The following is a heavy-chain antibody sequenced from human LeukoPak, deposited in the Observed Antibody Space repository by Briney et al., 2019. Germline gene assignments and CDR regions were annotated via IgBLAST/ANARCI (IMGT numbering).Heavy chain of an antibody. J-gene: IGHJ4*02. V-gene: IGHV4-59*01. CDR1: GGSISSYY. CDR3: ARGRPSYDFWSGYLFDY. Sequence: KPSETLSLTCTVSGGSISSYYWSWIRQPPGKGLEWIGYIYYSGSTNYNPSLKSRVTISVDTSKNQFSLKLSSVTAADTAVYYCARGRPSYDFWSGYLFDYWGQGTLVTVSS. D-gene: IGHD3-3*01. CDR2: IYYSGST.